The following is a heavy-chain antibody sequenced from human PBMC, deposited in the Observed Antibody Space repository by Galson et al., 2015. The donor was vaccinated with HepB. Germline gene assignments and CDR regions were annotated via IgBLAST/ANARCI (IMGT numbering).Heavy chain of an antibody. D-gene: IGHD3-9*01. CDR2: IYSGGST. V-gene: IGHV3-66*01. CDR1: GFTVSSNY. Sequence: SLRLSCAASGFTVSSNYMSWVRQAPGKGLEWVSVIYSGGSTYYADSVKGRFTISRDNSKNTLYLQMNSLRAEDTAVYYCARAFDWLFGYFDYWGQGTLVTVSS. CDR3: ARAFDWLFGYFDY. J-gene: IGHJ4*02.